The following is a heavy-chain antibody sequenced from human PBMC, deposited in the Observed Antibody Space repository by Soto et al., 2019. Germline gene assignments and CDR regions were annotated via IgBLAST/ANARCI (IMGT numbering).Heavy chain of an antibody. V-gene: IGHV4-59*08. CDR2: IYYSGST. J-gene: IGHJ5*02. CDR1: GGSISSYY. Sequence: QVQLQESGPGLVKPSETLSLTCTVSGGSISSYYWSWIRQHPGKGLEWIGYIYYSGSTNYNPSLKSRVTISVDTSKNQFSLKLSSVTAADTAVYYCARRFHGVRFDPWGQGTLVTVSS. D-gene: IGHD3-16*01. CDR3: ARRFHGVRFDP.